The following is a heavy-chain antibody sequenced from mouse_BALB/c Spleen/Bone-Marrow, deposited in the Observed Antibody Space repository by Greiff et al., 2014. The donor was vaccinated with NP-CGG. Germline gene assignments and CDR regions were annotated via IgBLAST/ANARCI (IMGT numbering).Heavy chain of an antibody. CDR3: ARYYYGSSLFDY. Sequence: VHVKQSGAELMKPGASVKLSCTASGFNIKDTYMHWVKQRPEQGLEWIGRIDPANGNTKYDPKFQGKATITADTSSNTAYLQLSSLTSEGTAVYYCARYYYGSSLFDYWGQGTTLTVSS. CDR1: GFNIKDTY. CDR2: IDPANGNT. J-gene: IGHJ2*01. V-gene: IGHV14-3*02. D-gene: IGHD1-1*01.